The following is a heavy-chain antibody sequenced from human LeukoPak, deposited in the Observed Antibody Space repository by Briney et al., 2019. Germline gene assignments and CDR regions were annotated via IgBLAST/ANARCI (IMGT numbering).Heavy chain of an antibody. D-gene: IGHD3-22*01. CDR3: ARKMDSSGYYYETGGFDP. CDR1: GGSISSGGYY. Sequence: PSETLSLTCTVSGGSISSGGYYWSWIRQHPGKGLEWIGYIYYSGSTYCNPSLESRLTISVDTSKNQFSLKLSSVTAADTAVYYCARKMDSSGYYYETGGFDPWGQGTLVTVSS. CDR2: IYYSGST. V-gene: IGHV4-31*03. J-gene: IGHJ5*02.